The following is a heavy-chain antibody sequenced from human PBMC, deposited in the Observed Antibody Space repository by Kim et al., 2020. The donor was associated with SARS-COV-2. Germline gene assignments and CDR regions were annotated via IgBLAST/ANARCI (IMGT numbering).Heavy chain of an antibody. CDR3: ARRQYDEVNGYSLDY. D-gene: IGHD2-21*01. J-gene: IGHJ4*01. V-gene: IGHV3-74*01. CDR1: GFTFSTYW. Sequence: GGSLRLSCVASGFTFSTYWMHWVRQVPGKGLMWVSRIKSDGISPIYADSVKGRFTISRDNAKNTLYLQMNSLRSEDTGLYYCARRQYDEVNGYSLDYWGRGTLVTVSS. CDR2: IKSDGISP.